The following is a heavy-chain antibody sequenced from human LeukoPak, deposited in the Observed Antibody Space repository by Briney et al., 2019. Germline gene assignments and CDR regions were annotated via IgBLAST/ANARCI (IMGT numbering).Heavy chain of an antibody. J-gene: IGHJ4*02. D-gene: IGHD5-12*01. CDR3: ARAPRGYSGYDMADYFDY. V-gene: IGHV4-61*02. CDR1: GGSISSGSYY. CDR2: IYTSGST. Sequence: SQTLSLTCTVSGGSISSGSYYWSWIRQPAGKGLEWIGRIYTSGSTNYNPSLKSRVTISVDTSKNQFSLKLSSVTAADTAVYYCARAPRGYSGYDMADYFDYWGQGTLVTVSS.